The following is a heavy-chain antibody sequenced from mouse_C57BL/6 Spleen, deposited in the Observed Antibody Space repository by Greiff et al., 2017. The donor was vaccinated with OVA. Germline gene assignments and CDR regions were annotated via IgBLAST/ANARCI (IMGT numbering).Heavy chain of an antibody. CDR1: GFTFSSYA. D-gene: IGHD2-3*01. CDR2: ISSGGDYI. J-gene: IGHJ4*01. CDR3: TRDVYDGFPMDY. Sequence: EVQVVESGEGLVKPGGSLKLSCAASGFTFSSYAMSWVRQTPEKRLEWVAYISSGGDYIYYADTVKGRFTISSDNARNTLYLQMSSLKSEDTAMYYCTRDVYDGFPMDYWGQGTSVTVSS. V-gene: IGHV5-9-1*02.